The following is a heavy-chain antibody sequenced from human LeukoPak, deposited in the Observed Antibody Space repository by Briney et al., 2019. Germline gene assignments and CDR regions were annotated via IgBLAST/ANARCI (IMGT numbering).Heavy chain of an antibody. D-gene: IGHD2-8*01. V-gene: IGHV4-34*01. CDR1: GGSFSGYY. Sequence: SETLSLTCAVYGGSFSGYYWSWIRQPPGKGLEWIGEINHSGSTNYNPSLKSRVTISVDTSKNQFSLKLSSVTAADTAVYYCARGGRYCTNGVCYTYYYYYGMDVWGQGTTVTASS. CDR2: INHSGST. J-gene: IGHJ6*02. CDR3: ARGGRYCTNGVCYTYYYYYGMDV.